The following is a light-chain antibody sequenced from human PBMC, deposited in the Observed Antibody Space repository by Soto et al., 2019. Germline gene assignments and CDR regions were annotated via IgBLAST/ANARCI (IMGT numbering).Light chain of an antibody. V-gene: IGLV1-40*01. CDR3: QSYDSSLRGWL. CDR1: RSNIGAGYD. Sequence: QAVVTQPPSVSGAPGQRVTISCTGSRSNIGAGYDVHWYQQLPGTAPKLLSYGTSNRPSGVPDRFSGSKSGTSASLAITGLQAEDEADYYCQSYDSSLRGWLFGGGTKLTVL. CDR2: GTS. J-gene: IGLJ3*02.